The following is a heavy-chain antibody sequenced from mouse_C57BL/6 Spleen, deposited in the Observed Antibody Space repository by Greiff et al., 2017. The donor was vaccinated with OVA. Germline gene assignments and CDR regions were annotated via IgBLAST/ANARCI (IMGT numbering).Heavy chain of an antibody. V-gene: IGHV1-7*01. CDR1: GYTFTSYW. Sequence: VQLQQSGAELAKPGASVKLSCKASGYTFTSYWMHWVKQRPGQGLEWIGYINPSSGSTKYNQKFKDKATLTADKSSSTTYMQLGSLTYEDSAVYYCARTYYGSSYLDYWGQGTTLTVSS. CDR3: ARTYYGSSYLDY. J-gene: IGHJ2*01. D-gene: IGHD1-1*01. CDR2: INPSSGST.